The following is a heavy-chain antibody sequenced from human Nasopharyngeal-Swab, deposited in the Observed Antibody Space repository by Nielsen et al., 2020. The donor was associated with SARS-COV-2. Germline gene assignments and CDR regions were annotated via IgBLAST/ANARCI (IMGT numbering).Heavy chain of an antibody. Sequence: SVKVSCKASGGTFSSYAISWVRQAPGQGLEWMGGIIPIFGTANYAQKFQGRVTITADESTSTAYMELSSLRSEDTAVYYCARSVVVILGDYYYYYGMDVWGQGTTVTV. CDR2: IIPIFGTA. CDR1: GGTFSSYA. CDR3: ARSVVVILGDYYYYYGMDV. D-gene: IGHD2-15*01. J-gene: IGHJ6*02. V-gene: IGHV1-69*13.